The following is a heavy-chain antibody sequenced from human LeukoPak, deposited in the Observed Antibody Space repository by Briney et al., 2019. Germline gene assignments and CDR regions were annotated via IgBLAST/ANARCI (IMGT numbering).Heavy chain of an antibody. D-gene: IGHD6-19*01. J-gene: IGHJ3*02. CDR1: GGSISSYY. V-gene: IGHV4-59*08. CDR3: ARRGWSPYADAFDI. CDR2: IYYSGST. Sequence: SETLSLTCTVSGGSISSYYWSWIRQPPGKGLEWIGCIYYSGSTNYNPSLKSRVTISVDTSKNQFSLKLSSVTAADTAVYYCARRGWSPYADAFDIWGQGTMVTVSS.